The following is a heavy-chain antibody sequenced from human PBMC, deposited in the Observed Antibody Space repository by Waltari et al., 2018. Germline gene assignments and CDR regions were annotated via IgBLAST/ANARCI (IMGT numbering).Heavy chain of an antibody. Sequence: EVQLLESGGGLAQPGGSLRLSCATSGFSFGGFARNWVRQAPGKGLEWVSGISGSGATTYYADSVRGRFTISRDNSRNTLSLEVNSLRAEDTAIYYCAKAFRGYSGSYFDYWGQGVPVTVSS. D-gene: IGHD5-12*01. J-gene: IGHJ4*02. CDR1: GFSFGGFA. V-gene: IGHV3-23*01. CDR2: ISGSGATT. CDR3: AKAFRGYSGSYFDY.